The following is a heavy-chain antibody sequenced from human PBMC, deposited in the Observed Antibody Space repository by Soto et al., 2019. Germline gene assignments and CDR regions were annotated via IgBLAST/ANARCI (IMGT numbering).Heavy chain of an antibody. Sequence: QVRLVQSGAEVKKPGASVKVSCKTYGYDFTNYGINWVRQAPGKGLEWMGWISAYNGNIVYAQNFRGRATLTTDTSKGSAYIELGSLRSDGTAVYDCTLGPDILAGWKFTFGGQGTLVTVSS. D-gene: IGHD3-9*01. J-gene: IGHJ4*02. V-gene: IGHV1-18*01. CDR2: ISAYNGNI. CDR1: GYDFTNYG. CDR3: TLGPDILAGWKFTF.